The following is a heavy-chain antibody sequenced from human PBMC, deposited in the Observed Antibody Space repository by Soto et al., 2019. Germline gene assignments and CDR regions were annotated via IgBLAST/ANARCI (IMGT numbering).Heavy chain of an antibody. V-gene: IGHV4-59*01. D-gene: IGHD2-15*01. CDR2: IYYSGST. CDR1: GGCISRYD. CDR3: ARGLGDRSGGSCYYFAD. J-gene: IGHJ4*02. Sequence: PSETLSLTCTVSGGCISRYDWSGVRQPPGKGLEWIGYIYYSGSTNYNPSLKSRVTISVDTSKNQFSLKLSSVTAADTAVYYCARGLGDRSGGSCYYFADRGQGNIVTAS.